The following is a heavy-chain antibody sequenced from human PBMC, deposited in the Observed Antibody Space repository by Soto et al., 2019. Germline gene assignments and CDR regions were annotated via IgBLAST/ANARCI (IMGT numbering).Heavy chain of an antibody. Sequence: VASVKVSCKASGYTFTSYGISWVRQAPGQGLEWMGWISAYNGNTNYAQKLQGRVTMTTDTSTSTAYMELRSLRSDDTAVYYCARVTWERSSGGYYDSSAVSPETSRRKDFDYWGQGTLVTVSS. V-gene: IGHV1-18*01. CDR3: ARVTWERSSGGYYDSSAVSPETSRRKDFDY. D-gene: IGHD3-22*01. CDR2: ISAYNGNT. CDR1: GYTFTSYG. J-gene: IGHJ4*02.